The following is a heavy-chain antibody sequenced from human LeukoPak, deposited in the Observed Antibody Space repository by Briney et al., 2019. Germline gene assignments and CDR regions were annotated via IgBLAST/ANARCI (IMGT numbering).Heavy chain of an antibody. CDR3: ARATAITMIRGVRSDAFDI. D-gene: IGHD3-10*01. V-gene: IGHV4-4*07. J-gene: IGHJ3*02. CDR2: IYTSGST. CDR1: GGSISSYY. Sequence: KPSETLSLTCTVSGGSISSYYWSWIRQPAGRGLGWIGRIYTSGSTNYNPSLKSRVTMSVDTSKNQFSLKLSSVTAADTAVYYCARATAITMIRGVRSDAFDIWGQGTMVTVSS.